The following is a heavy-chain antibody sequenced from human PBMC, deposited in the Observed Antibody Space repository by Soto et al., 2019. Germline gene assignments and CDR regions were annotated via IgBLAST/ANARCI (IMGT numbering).Heavy chain of an antibody. CDR1: GFTFSSYA. J-gene: IGHJ6*02. D-gene: IGHD1-1*01. Sequence: GGSLRLSCAASGFTFSSYAMSWARQAPGKGLEWVSAISGSGGSTSYTDSVKGRFTISRDNSKNTLYLQMNSLRAADTATYYCAKMSAHTNLAGYFHYGLDLWGQGTTVTVSS. CDR3: AKMSAHTNLAGYFHYGLDL. V-gene: IGHV3-23*01. CDR2: ISGSGGST.